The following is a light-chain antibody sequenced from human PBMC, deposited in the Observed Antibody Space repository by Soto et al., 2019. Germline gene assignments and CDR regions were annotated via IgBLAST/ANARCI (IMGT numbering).Light chain of an antibody. CDR3: QQRSIWPPLT. Sequence: EIVLTQSPGTLSLSPGERATLSCRASQSVSSSYLAWYQQKPGQAPRLLIYGASSRATGIPDRFSGSGSGTDFTLTISRLEPEDFAVYYCQQRSIWPPLTFGGGTKVDIK. CDR2: GAS. CDR1: QSVSSSY. J-gene: IGKJ4*01. V-gene: IGKV3D-20*02.